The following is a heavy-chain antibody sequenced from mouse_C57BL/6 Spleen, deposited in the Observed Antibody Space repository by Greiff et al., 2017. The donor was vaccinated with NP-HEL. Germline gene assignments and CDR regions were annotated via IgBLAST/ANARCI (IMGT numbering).Heavy chain of an antibody. Sequence: QVQLQQPGAELVKPGASVKLSCKASGYTFTSYWMQWVKQRPGQGLEWIGELDPSDSYTNYNQKFKGKATLTVDTSSSTAYMQLSSLTSEDSAVYYCASTYGSKYYYAMDYWGQGTSVTVSS. J-gene: IGHJ4*01. D-gene: IGHD1-1*01. V-gene: IGHV1-50*01. CDR1: GYTFTSYW. CDR2: LDPSDSYT. CDR3: ASTYGSKYYYAMDY.